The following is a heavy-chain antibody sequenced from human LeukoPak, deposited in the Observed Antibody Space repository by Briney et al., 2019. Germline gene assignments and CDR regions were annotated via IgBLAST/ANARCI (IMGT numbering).Heavy chain of an antibody. CDR3: AGGESSSYTTPF. D-gene: IGHD6-13*01. CDR1: GGTFSSYA. J-gene: IGHJ4*02. CDR2: IIPIFGTA. Sequence: GSSVKVSCKASGGTFSSYAISWVRQAPGQGLEWMGGIIPIFGTANYAQKFQGRVTITTDESTSTAYMELSSLRSEDTAVYYCAGGESSSYTTPFWGQGTLVTVSS. V-gene: IGHV1-69*05.